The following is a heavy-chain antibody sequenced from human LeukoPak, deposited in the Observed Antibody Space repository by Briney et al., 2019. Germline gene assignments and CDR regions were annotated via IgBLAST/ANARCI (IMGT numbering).Heavy chain of an antibody. CDR3: ARHGDFGGFGELFREYYFDY. V-gene: IGHV4-59*08. Sequence: SETLSLTCTVSGGSISSHYWSWIRQPPGKGLEWIGYIYYSGSTNYNPSLKSRVTISVDTSKNQFSLKLSSVTAADTAVYYCARHGDFGGFGELFREYYFDYWGQGTLVTVSS. D-gene: IGHD3-10*01. CDR2: IYYSGST. J-gene: IGHJ4*02. CDR1: GGSISSHY.